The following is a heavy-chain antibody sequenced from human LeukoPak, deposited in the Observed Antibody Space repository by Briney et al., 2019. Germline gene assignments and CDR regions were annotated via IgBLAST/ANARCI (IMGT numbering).Heavy chain of an antibody. Sequence: SVKVSCKASGYTFTSHGLSWARQAPGQGLEWMGGIIPIFGTANYAQKFQGRVTITADESTSTAYMELSSLRSEDTAVYYCARDLSTAMVSPGYPWGQGTLVTVSS. CDR3: ARDLSTAMVSPGYP. V-gene: IGHV1-69*13. D-gene: IGHD5-18*01. J-gene: IGHJ5*02. CDR2: IIPIFGTA. CDR1: GYTFTSHG.